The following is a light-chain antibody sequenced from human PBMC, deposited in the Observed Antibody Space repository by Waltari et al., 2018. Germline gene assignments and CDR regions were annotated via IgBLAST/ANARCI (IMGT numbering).Light chain of an antibody. CDR3: QSYDSSLSGSNV. CDR1: SSNIGAGYD. J-gene: IGLJ1*01. Sequence: QSVLTQPPSVFGAPGQRVTISCTGSSSNIGAGYDVHWYQQLPGTAPKLLIYGNDNRPSGVPDRFSGSKSGTSASLAITGLQAEDEADYYCQSYDSSLSGSNVFGTGTKVTVL. CDR2: GND. V-gene: IGLV1-40*01.